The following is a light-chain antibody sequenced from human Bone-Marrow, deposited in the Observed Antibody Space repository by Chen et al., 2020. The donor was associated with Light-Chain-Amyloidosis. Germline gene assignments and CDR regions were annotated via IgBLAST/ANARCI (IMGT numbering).Light chain of an antibody. CDR2: GSS. CDR3: QQYGTSPLT. Sequence: EIVLTQSPGTLSLSPGEGDNLSCRASQTISSTYLTWYQQKLGQAPRLLIYGSSSRATGIPDRFTGSGSGTYFTLTINRLEPEDLAMYYCQQYGTSPLTFGGGTKVEIK. CDR1: QTISSTY. J-gene: IGKJ4*01. V-gene: IGKV3-20*01.